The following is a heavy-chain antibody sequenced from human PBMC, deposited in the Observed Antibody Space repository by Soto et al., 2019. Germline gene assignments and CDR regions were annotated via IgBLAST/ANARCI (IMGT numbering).Heavy chain of an antibody. CDR3: AKAGALSSAYRFDL. J-gene: IGHJ4*02. V-gene: IGHV3-23*01. Sequence: GGSLRLSCAASGCTFTNYAMNWVRQAPGKGLEWVSTITGTSSNTYYADSVKGRLTISRDNSKNTLFLQIDSLRPDDTAVYYCAKAGALSSAYRFDLWGQGTLVTVSS. CDR2: ITGTSSNT. D-gene: IGHD3-22*01. CDR1: GCTFTNYA.